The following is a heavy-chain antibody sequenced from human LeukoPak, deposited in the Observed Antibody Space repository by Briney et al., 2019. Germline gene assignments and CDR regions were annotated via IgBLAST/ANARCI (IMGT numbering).Heavy chain of an antibody. V-gene: IGHV3-48*02. CDR1: GFTFSSYA. D-gene: IGHD6-19*01. J-gene: IGHJ4*02. CDR2: ISTTSSTI. CDR3: ARGKEKWLDHFDY. Sequence: GRSLRLSCAASGFTFSSYAMHWVRQAPGKGLEWVSYISTTSSTIYYADSVKGRFTMSRDNAKSSLYLQIDSPRDEDTAVYYCARGKEKWLDHFDYWGQGSLVTVSS.